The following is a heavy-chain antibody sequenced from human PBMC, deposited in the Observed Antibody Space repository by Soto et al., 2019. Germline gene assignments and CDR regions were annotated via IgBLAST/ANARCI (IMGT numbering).Heavy chain of an antibody. CDR2: IYYSGTT. Sequence: QVQLRESGPGLVKPSETLSLTCSVSSGSIGTSFWSWIRQPPGKGLEWIGYIYYSGTTNYNPSLKSRVTIFLDTSKNQFSLRLSPVTNADTAVYYCARVRGGTYDAFDIWGQGTLVTVSS. V-gene: IGHV4-59*01. J-gene: IGHJ3*02. D-gene: IGHD3-16*01. CDR3: ARVRGGTYDAFDI. CDR1: SGSIGTSF.